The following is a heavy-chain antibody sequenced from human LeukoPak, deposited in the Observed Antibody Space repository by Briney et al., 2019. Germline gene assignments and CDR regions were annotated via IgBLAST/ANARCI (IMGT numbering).Heavy chain of an antibody. CDR2: IYYSGST. V-gene: IGHV4-39*01. Sequence: SETLSLTCTVSGGTISSSSYYWGWIRQPPGKGLEWIGSIYYSGSTYYNPSLKSRVTISVDTSKNQFSLKLSSVTAADTAVYYCASEYNDSSGYYLDYWGQGTLVTVSS. CDR1: GGTISSSSYY. J-gene: IGHJ4*02. D-gene: IGHD3-22*01. CDR3: ASEYNDSSGYYLDY.